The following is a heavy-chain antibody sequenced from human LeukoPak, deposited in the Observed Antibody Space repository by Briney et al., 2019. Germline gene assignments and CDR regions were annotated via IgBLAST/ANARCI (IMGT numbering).Heavy chain of an antibody. J-gene: IGHJ6*03. CDR2: INPSGGST. D-gene: IGHD3-10*01. CDR3: ARDGVLWFGELSHYYMDV. CDR1: GYTFTSYY. V-gene: IGHV1-46*04. Sequence: ASVKVSCKASGYTFTSYYMHWVRQAPGQGLEWMGIINPSGGSTSYAQKLQGRVTMTRDTSTSTVYMELSSLRSEDTAVYYCARDGVLWFGELSHYYMDVWGKGTTVTVSS.